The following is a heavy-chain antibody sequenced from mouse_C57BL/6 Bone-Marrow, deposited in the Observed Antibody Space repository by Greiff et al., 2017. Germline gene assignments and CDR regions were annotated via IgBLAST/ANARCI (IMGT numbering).Heavy chain of an antibody. CDR2: IWTGGGT. D-gene: IGHD1-3*01. CDR1: GFSLTSYA. Sequence: VQLQQSGPGLVAPSQSLSITCTVSGFSLTSYAISWVRQPPGKGLEWLGVIWTGGGTNYNSAIKSSLSISKDNSKSQVFLKMNNLQTDDTAMYYCASNSGYGYFDVWGTGTTVTVSS. V-gene: IGHV2-9-1*01. J-gene: IGHJ1*03. CDR3: ASNSGYGYFDV.